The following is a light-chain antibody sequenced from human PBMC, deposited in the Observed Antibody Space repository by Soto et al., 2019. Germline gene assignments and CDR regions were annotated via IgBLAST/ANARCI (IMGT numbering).Light chain of an antibody. V-gene: IGLV1-40*01. CDR1: GSNIGAGYD. CDR3: QSYDTRLSGYV. Sequence: QSVLTLSPSVSGAPGQRVTLSCTGSGSNIGAGYDVHWYQQLPGAAPKLLIYDNNNRPSGVPDRFSGSKSGASASLAITGLQAEDEADYYCQSYDTRLSGYVFGTGTKVTVL. CDR2: DNN. J-gene: IGLJ1*01.